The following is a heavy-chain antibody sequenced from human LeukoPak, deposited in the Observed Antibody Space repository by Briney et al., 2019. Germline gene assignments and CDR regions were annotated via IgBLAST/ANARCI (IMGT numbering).Heavy chain of an antibody. CDR1: GGSFSGYY. D-gene: IGHD6-13*01. Sequence: SETLSLTCAVYGGSFSGYYWSWIRQPPGKELEWIGEINHSGSTNYNPSLKSRVTISVDTSENQFSLKLSSVTAADTAVYYCAREGAYSSSWYVSLATVPHHFFDYWGQGTLVTVSS. CDR3: AREGAYSSSWYVSLATVPHHFFDY. J-gene: IGHJ4*02. CDR2: INHSGST. V-gene: IGHV4-34*01.